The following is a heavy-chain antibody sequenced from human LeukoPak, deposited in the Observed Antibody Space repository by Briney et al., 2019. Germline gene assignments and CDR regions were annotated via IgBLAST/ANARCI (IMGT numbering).Heavy chain of an antibody. CDR1: GGSISSYY. CDR2: IYTSGST. D-gene: IGHD3-10*01. J-gene: IGHJ3*02. Sequence: SETLSLTSTVSGGSISSYYWSWIRQPAGKGLEWIGRIYTSGSTNYNPSLKSRVTMSVDTSKNQFSLKLSSVTAADTAVYYCARDYVVGSASYGTHDAFDIWGQGTMVTVSS. CDR3: ARDYVVGSASYGTHDAFDI. V-gene: IGHV4-4*07.